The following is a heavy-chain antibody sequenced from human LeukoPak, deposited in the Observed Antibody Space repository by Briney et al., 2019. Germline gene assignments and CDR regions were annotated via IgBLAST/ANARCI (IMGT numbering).Heavy chain of an antibody. V-gene: IGHV4-59*01. J-gene: IGHJ4*02. CDR2: IYYSESA. Sequence: SETLSLTCTVSGGSISTYYWSWIRQPPGKRLEWIGCIYYSESATYNPSLKSRVTISLDTSKNQFFLKLSSVTAADTAVYYCARKRSFDLWGQGTLVTVSS. D-gene: IGHD3-9*01. CDR3: ARKRSFDL. CDR1: GGSISTYY.